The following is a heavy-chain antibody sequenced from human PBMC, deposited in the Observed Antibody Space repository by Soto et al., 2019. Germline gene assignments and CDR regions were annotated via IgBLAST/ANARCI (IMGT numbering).Heavy chain of an antibody. CDR1: GFTFSSYA. CDR2: ISSNGGST. Sequence: GGSLRLSCSASGFTFSSYAMHWVRQAPGKGLEYVSAISSNGGSTYYADSVKGRFTISRDNSKNTLYLQMSSLRAEDTAVYYCVKLSARYSSGWSFYYYYGMDVWGQGTTVTVSS. CDR3: VKLSARYSSGWSFYYYYGMDV. V-gene: IGHV3-64D*06. J-gene: IGHJ6*02. D-gene: IGHD6-19*01.